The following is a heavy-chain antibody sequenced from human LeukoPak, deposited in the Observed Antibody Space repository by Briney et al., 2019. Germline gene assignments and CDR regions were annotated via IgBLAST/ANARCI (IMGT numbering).Heavy chain of an antibody. CDR2: ISSSSSYI. CDR3: AREGITGMIDY. Sequence: GGSLRLSRAASGFTFSSYSMNWVRQAPGKGLEWVSSISSSSSYIYYADSVKGRFTISRDNAKNSLYLQMNSLRAEDTAVYYCAREGITGMIDYWGQGTLVTVSS. V-gene: IGHV3-21*01. CDR1: GFTFSSYS. D-gene: IGHD1-20*01. J-gene: IGHJ4*02.